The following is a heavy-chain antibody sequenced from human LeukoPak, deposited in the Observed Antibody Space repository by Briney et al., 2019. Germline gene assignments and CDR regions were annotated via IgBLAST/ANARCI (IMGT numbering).Heavy chain of an antibody. CDR2: IIPTFGTA. J-gene: IGHJ6*03. CDR3: ARVSVVVIARGYYYMDV. V-gene: IGHV1-69*05. CDR1: GGTFSSYA. D-gene: IGHD2-21*01. Sequence: ASVKVSCKASGGTFSSYAISWVRQAPGQGLEWMGGIIPTFGTANYAQKFQGRVTITTDESTSTAYMELSSLRSEDTAVYYCARVSVVVIARGYYYMDVWGKGTTVTVSS.